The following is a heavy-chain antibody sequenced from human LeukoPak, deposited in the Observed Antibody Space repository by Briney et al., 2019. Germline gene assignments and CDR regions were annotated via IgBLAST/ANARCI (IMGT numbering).Heavy chain of an antibody. Sequence: GDSLKISCKGSGYTFIDSWTGWVRQRPGEGLEWMGNIYPGDSDTRYSPSFQGQVTISVDKSTTTAYLQWSTLKASDTALYYCARPLDSSTSTCAFDLWGQGTMVTVSS. CDR1: GYTFIDSW. V-gene: IGHV5-51*01. CDR2: IYPGDSDT. J-gene: IGHJ3*01. CDR3: ARPLDSSTSTCAFDL. D-gene: IGHD6-13*01.